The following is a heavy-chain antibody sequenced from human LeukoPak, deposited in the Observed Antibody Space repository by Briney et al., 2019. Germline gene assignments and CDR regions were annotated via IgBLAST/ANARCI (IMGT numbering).Heavy chain of an antibody. CDR1: GSSISSGDYH. CDR2: IHDSGST. D-gene: IGHD3-10*01. Sequence: SQTLSLTCTVSGSSISSGDYHWNWIRQPPGKGLEWIGFIHDSGSTYYNPSLKSRVSISRDMSKNQLSLMLSSVTAADTAVYYCARGFGAGNYYYGWFDPWGQGTLVSVSS. J-gene: IGHJ5*02. V-gene: IGHV4-30-4*01. CDR3: ARGFGAGNYYYGWFDP.